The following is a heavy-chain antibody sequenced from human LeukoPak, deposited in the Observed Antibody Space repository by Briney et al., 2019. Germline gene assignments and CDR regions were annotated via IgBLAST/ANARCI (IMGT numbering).Heavy chain of an antibody. V-gene: IGHV4-34*01. CDR2: INHSGST. D-gene: IGHD1-26*01. CDR1: GGSFGGYY. Sequence: PSETLSLTCAVSGGSFGGYYWSWIRQPPGKGLEWIGEINHSGSTNYNPSLKSRVTISVDTSKNQFSLKLSSVTAADTAVHYCARRGSGSYGRYFDYWGQGTLVTVSS. J-gene: IGHJ4*02. CDR3: ARRGSGSYGRYFDY.